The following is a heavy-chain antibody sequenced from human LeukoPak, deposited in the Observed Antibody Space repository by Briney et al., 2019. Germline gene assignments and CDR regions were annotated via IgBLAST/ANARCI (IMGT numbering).Heavy chain of an antibody. V-gene: IGHV3-11*06. Sequence: GGSLRLSCAASGFPFSDYYMSWIRQAPGKGLEWVSYISSSSSYTNYADSVKGRFTISRDNAKNSLYLQMNSLRAEDTAVYYCARAYQDFMVRGVIFWFDPWGQGTLVTVSS. CDR2: ISSSSSYT. D-gene: IGHD3-10*01. CDR3: ARAYQDFMVRGVIFWFDP. J-gene: IGHJ5*02. CDR1: GFPFSDYY.